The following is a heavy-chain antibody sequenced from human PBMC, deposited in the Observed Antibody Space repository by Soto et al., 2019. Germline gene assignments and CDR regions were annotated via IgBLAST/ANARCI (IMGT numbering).Heavy chain of an antibody. J-gene: IGHJ4*02. CDR1: GFTFSTSA. CDR3: ARAGIAVAIYTDY. D-gene: IGHD6-19*01. CDR2: ISGGGTGT. Sequence: PGGSLRLSCAASGFTFSTSAMTWVRQAPGKGLEWVSTISGGGTGTYYADSVRGRFTISRDNPKNTLYLQMNSLRAEDTAVYYCARAGIAVAIYTDYWGQGTLVTVSS. V-gene: IGHV3-23*01.